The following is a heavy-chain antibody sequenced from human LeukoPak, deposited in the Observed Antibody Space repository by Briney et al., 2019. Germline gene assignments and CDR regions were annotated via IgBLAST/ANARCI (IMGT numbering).Heavy chain of an antibody. Sequence: GGSLRLSCAASGFTFSNFWMYWVRQAPGKGLVWVSRINSDGSNTNYADSVKGRFTIARDNAKNTLFLQMNSQRAEDTAVYYCASGPWELDYWGQGTLVTVSS. J-gene: IGHJ4*02. V-gene: IGHV3-74*01. CDR2: INSDGSNT. CDR3: ASGPWELDY. D-gene: IGHD1-26*01. CDR1: GFTFSNFW.